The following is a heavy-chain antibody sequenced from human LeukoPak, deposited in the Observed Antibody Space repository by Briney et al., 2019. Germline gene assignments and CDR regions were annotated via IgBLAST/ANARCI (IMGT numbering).Heavy chain of an antibody. J-gene: IGHJ4*02. CDR2: ISWNSGSI. Sequence: QSGGSLRLSCAASGFTFDDYAMHWVRHAPGKGLEWVSGISWNSGSIGYADSVKGRFTISRDNAKNSLYLQMNSLRAEDTALYYCAKEGSSWYESDYWGQGTLVTVSS. CDR3: AKEGSSWYESDY. CDR1: GFTFDDYA. V-gene: IGHV3-9*01. D-gene: IGHD6-13*01.